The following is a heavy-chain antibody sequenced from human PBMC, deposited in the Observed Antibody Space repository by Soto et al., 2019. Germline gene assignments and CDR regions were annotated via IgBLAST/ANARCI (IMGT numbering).Heavy chain of an antibody. D-gene: IGHD4-4*01. CDR3: ARDYSNKGFDY. CDR2: ISNSGTAT. J-gene: IGHJ4*02. V-gene: IGHV3-11*01. CDR1: GFALIDN. Sequence: QVQLVESGGGLVRPEESLRLSCTASGFALIDNMGWIRQAPGRGLECIAYISNSGTATYYTDSVKGRFTVSRDHAENSLYLQMNSLTADDTAVYYCARDYSNKGFDYWGQGTLVTVSS.